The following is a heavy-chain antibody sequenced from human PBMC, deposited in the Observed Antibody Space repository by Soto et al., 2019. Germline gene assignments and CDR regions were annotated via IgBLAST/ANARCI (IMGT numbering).Heavy chain of an antibody. CDR1: GGTFSSYP. J-gene: IGHJ6*02. CDR3: ARVGHITNYGMAV. CDR2: IIPFFGTS. D-gene: IGHD1-26*01. V-gene: IGHV1-69*01. Sequence: QVQLVQSGAEVKKPGSSVKVSCEASGGTFSSYPINWVRQAPGQGLEWMGGIIPFFGTSNYAQKFQGRVTITADDSTSTAYMELRSLRSEDTADNYCARVGHITNYGMAVRGQGTTVTVSS.